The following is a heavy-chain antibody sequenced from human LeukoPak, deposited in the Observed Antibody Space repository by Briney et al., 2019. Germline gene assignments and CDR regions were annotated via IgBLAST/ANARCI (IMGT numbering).Heavy chain of an antibody. CDR2: INSDGSST. V-gene: IGHV3-74*01. D-gene: IGHD2-2*01. Sequence: QPGGSLRLSCAASGLTFRSYWMHWVRQAPGKGLVWVSRINSDGSSTSYADSVKGRFTISRDNAKNTLFLQMNSLRAEDTAVYYCAVPGCSSTCDYYMDVWGKGTTVTVSS. CDR1: GLTFRSYW. CDR3: AVPGCSSTCDYYMDV. J-gene: IGHJ6*03.